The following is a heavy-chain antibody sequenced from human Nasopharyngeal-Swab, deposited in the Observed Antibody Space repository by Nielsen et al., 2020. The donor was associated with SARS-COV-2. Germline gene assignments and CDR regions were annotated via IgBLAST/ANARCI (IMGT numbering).Heavy chain of an antibody. J-gene: IGHJ4*02. V-gene: IGHV3-23*01. CDR3: AKSFAALTTVSNFDY. CDR1: GFTFSDYY. D-gene: IGHD4-17*01. CDR2: ISGSGGST. Sequence: GESLKISCAASGFTFSDYYMSWIRQAPGKGLEWVSAISGSGGSTYYADSVKGRFTISRDNSKNTLYLQMNSLRAEDTAVYYCAKSFAALTTVSNFDYWGQGTLVTVSS.